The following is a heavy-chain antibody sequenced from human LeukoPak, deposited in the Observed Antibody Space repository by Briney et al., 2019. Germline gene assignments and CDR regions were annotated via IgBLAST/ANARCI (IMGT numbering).Heavy chain of an antibody. V-gene: IGHV4-30-4*08. Sequence: SETLSLTCTVSGGSISSGDYYWSWIRQPPGKGLEWIGYIYYSGSTYYNPSLKSRVTISVDTSKNQFSLKLSSVTAADTAVYYCARDPSIFGVVNYAFDIWGQGKMVTVSS. CDR3: ARDPSIFGVVNYAFDI. J-gene: IGHJ3*02. CDR1: GGSISSGDYY. CDR2: IYYSGST. D-gene: IGHD3-3*01.